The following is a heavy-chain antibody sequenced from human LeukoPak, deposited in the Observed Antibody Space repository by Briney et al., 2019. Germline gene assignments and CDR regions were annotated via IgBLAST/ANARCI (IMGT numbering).Heavy chain of an antibody. V-gene: IGHV3-64D*06. J-gene: IGHJ6*02. CDR1: GFTFSSYA. Sequence: GGSLRLSCSASGFTFSSYAMHWVRQAPGKGLEYVSAISSSGGSTYYADSVKGRFTISRDNSKNTLYLQMSSLRAEDRAVYYWVKVLWAEWELKQYGMDVWGQGTTVTVSS. CDR2: ISSSGGST. D-gene: IGHD1-26*01. CDR3: VKVLWAEWELKQYGMDV.